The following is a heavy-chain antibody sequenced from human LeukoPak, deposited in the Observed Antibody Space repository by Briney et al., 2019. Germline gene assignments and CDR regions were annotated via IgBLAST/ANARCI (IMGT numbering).Heavy chain of an antibody. Sequence: GGSLRLSCAASGFTVITNDMTWVRQAPGKGLEWVSVLYSDGNTKYADSVQGRFTISRDNSKNTLYLGMNSLSPDDTAVYYCARGVEPLAANTLAYWGQGTLVTVSS. D-gene: IGHD1-14*01. CDR1: GFTVITND. CDR2: LYSDGNT. CDR3: ARGVEPLAANTLAY. J-gene: IGHJ4*02. V-gene: IGHV3-53*01.